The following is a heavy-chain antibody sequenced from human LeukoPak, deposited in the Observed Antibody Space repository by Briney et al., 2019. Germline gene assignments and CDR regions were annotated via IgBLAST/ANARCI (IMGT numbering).Heavy chain of an antibody. CDR2: IRGSGGST. D-gene: IGHD3-9*01. V-gene: IGHV3-23*01. J-gene: IGHJ4*02. CDR3: AKTHYDILTGYYTPFDY. CDR1: GFTFSSYA. Sequence: GGSLRLSCAASGFTFSSYAMSWVRQAPGKGLEWVSAIRGSGGSTYYADSGKGRFTISRDNTKNTLYLQMNSLRAEDTAVYYSAKTHYDILTGYYTPFDYWGQGTLVTVS.